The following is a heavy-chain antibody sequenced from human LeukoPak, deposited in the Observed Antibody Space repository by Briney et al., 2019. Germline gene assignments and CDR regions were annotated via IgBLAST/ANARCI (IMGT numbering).Heavy chain of an antibody. CDR3: ARGEEFTYYYDSSGYYPSWFDP. D-gene: IGHD3-22*01. Sequence: SETLSLTCTVSGGSISSHYWSWIRQPPGKGLEWIGYIYYSGSTNYNPSLKSRVTISVDTSKNQFSLKLSSVTAADTAVYYCARGEEFTYYYDSSGYYPSWFDPWGQGTLVTVSS. CDR1: GGSISSHY. J-gene: IGHJ5*02. V-gene: IGHV4-59*11. CDR2: IYYSGST.